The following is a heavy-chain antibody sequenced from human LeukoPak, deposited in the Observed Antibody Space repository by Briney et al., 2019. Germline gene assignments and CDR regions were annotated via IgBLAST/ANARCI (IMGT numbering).Heavy chain of an antibody. CDR1: GFTFSSYG. D-gene: IGHD1-1*01. J-gene: IGHJ4*02. CDR3: ARELEAANDNLDY. CDR2: ISYDGSNK. Sequence: HPGGSLRLSCAASGFTFSSYGMHWVRQAPGKGLEWVAVISYDGSNKYYADSVKGRFTISRDNSKNTLYLQMNSLRAEDTAVYYCARELEAANDNLDYWGQGTLVTVSS. V-gene: IGHV3-30*03.